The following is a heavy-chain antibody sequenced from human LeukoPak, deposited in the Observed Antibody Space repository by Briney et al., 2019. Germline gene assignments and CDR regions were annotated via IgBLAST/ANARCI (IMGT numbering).Heavy chain of an antibody. Sequence: PGGSLRLSCAASGFTVSSNYMSWVRQAPGKGLEWVSVIYSGGSTYYADSVKGRFTISRDNSKNTLYLQMNSLRAEDTAVYYCAREHFGRNYFDYWGQGTLVTVSS. CDR2: IYSGGST. J-gene: IGHJ4*02. V-gene: IGHV3-66*02. D-gene: IGHD3-3*02. CDR3: AREHFGRNYFDY. CDR1: GFTVSSNY.